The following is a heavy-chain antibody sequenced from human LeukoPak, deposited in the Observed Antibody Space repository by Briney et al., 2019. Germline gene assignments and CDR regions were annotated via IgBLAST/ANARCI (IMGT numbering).Heavy chain of an antibody. CDR2: IRYDGSNK. D-gene: IGHD2-2*01. Sequence: GGSLRLSCAASGFTFSSYGMHWVRQAPGKGLEWVAFIRYDGSNKYYADSVKGRFTISRDNSKNTLYLQMNSLRAEDTAVYYCAKDPNPAYCSSTSCYENWFDPWGQGTLVTVSS. V-gene: IGHV3-30*02. CDR1: GFTFSSYG. CDR3: AKDPNPAYCSSTSCYENWFDP. J-gene: IGHJ5*02.